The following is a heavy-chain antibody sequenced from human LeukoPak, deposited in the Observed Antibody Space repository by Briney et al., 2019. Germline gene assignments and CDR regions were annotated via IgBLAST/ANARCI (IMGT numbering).Heavy chain of an antibody. D-gene: IGHD7-27*01. Sequence: ASVKVSCKASRYTFTGHDINWVRQATGQGFEWMGWMSPNSGNTGYAQRFQGRVAMTRNTSISTAYMELSSLRSEDTAVYYCTVGPPNWGFDYWGQGTLVTVSS. CDR2: MSPNSGNT. J-gene: IGHJ4*02. V-gene: IGHV1-8*01. CDR1: RYTFTGHD. CDR3: TVGPPNWGFDY.